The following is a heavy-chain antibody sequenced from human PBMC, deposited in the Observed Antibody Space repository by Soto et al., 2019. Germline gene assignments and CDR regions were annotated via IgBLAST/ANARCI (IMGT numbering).Heavy chain of an antibody. CDR2: IYTSGST. V-gene: IGHV4-4*07. CDR1: GGSISSYY. J-gene: IGHJ6*02. Sequence: LSLTCTVSGGSISSYYWSWIRQPAGKGLEWIGRIYTSGSTNYNPSLKSRVTMSVDTSKNQFSLKLSSVTAADTAVYYCARDGILGYCSSTSCYRYYGMDGWGQGTTVTVSS. D-gene: IGHD2-2*01. CDR3: ARDGILGYCSSTSCYRYYGMDG.